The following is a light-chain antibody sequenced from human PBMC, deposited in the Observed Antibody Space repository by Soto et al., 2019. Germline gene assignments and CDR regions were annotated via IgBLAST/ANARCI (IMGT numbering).Light chain of an antibody. CDR2: DAS. V-gene: IGKV3-20*01. Sequence: EIVLTQSPGTLSLSPGERATLSCRASQSVSSSYLALYQQKPGQAPRLLIYDASTRATGIPDRISGSGSGTDFTLTISRLEPEDFAVYYCQQYGSSPWTFGQGTRVEIK. CDR1: QSVSSSY. J-gene: IGKJ1*01. CDR3: QQYGSSPWT.